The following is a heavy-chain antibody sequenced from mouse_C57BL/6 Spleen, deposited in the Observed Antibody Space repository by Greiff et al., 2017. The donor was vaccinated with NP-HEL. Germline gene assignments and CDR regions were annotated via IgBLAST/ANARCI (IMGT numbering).Heavy chain of an antibody. J-gene: IGHJ2*01. CDR1: GYTFTSYW. CDR2: IDPSDSYT. Sequence: QVQLQQPGAELVKPGASVKLSCKASGYTFTSYWMQWVKQRPGQGLEWIGEIDPSDSYTNYNQKFKGKATLTVDTSSSTAYMQLSSLTSEDSAVYYCARGDYSNYKAYFDYWGQGTTLTVSS. V-gene: IGHV1-50*01. D-gene: IGHD2-5*01. CDR3: ARGDYSNYKAYFDY.